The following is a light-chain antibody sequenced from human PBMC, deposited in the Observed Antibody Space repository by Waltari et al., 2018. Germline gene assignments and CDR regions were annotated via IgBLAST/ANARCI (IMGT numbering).Light chain of an antibody. CDR3: CSYAGSPWV. Sequence: QSALTQPVSVSGSPRQSITIPCTGTSSDVASYHLVSWYQQHPGKAPKLMIYEVSKRPSGVSNRFSGSKSGNTASLTISGLQAEDEADYYCCSYAGSPWVFGGGTKLTVL. CDR1: SSDVASYHL. CDR2: EVS. J-gene: IGLJ3*02. V-gene: IGLV2-23*02.